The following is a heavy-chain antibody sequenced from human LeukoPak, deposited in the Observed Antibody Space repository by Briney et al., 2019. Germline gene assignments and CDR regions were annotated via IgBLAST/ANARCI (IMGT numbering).Heavy chain of an antibody. D-gene: IGHD1/OR15-1a*01. CDR2: ISYDGSNK. J-gene: IGHJ4*02. CDR3: ARDWIEHVDY. V-gene: IGHV3-30*04. CDR1: GFTFSSYA. Sequence: GGSLRLSCAASGFTFSSYAMLWLRQAPGKGLEWVAVISYDGSNKYYADSVKARFTISRDNSKHTLYLQMNSLRAKDTAVYYWARDWIEHVDYWGQGTLVTVSS.